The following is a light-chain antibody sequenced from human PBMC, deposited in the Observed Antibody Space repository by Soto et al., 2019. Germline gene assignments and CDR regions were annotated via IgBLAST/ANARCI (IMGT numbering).Light chain of an antibody. V-gene: IGLV3-1*01. J-gene: IGLJ1*01. Sequence: SYELTQPPSVSVSPGQTASITCSGDKLGDKYACWYQQKPGQSPVLVIYQDSKRPSGIPERFSGSNSGNTATLTISGTQAMDAADYYCQAWDSSTYVFGTGTKLTVL. CDR3: QAWDSSTYV. CDR1: KLGDKY. CDR2: QDS.